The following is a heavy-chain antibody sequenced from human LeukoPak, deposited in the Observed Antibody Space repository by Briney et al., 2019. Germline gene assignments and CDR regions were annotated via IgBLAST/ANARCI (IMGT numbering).Heavy chain of an antibody. D-gene: IGHD2-15*01. V-gene: IGHV1-69*04. CDR3: ARKRDMYCSGGSCDAFDI. CDR2: IIPIFGIA. J-gene: IGHJ3*02. CDR1: GGTFNNYA. Sequence: GASVTVSCTASGGTFNNYAISWVRQAPGQGLEWMGRIIPIFGIAKYAQKFQDRVTITADKSTSTDYMELSSQRFRDTGGDYCARKRDMYCSGGSCDAFDIWGQGTKVTVSS.